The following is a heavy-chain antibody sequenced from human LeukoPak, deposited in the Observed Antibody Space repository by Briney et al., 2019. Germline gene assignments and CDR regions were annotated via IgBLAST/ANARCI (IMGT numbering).Heavy chain of an antibody. CDR3: ASGYCSSTSCMGGFDY. CDR1: GFTVSSNY. Sequence: GGSLRLSCAASGFTVSSNYMSWVRQAPGKGPEWVSVIYSGGSTYYADSVKGRFTISRDNSKNTLYLQMNSLRAEDTAVYYCASGYCSSTSCMGGFDYWGQGTLVTVSS. D-gene: IGHD2-2*01. V-gene: IGHV3-66*01. J-gene: IGHJ4*02. CDR2: IYSGGST.